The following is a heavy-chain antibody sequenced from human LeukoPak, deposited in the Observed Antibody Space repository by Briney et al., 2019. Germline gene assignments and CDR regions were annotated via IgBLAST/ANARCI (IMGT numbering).Heavy chain of an antibody. Sequence: PGGSLRLSCAASGFTFSSYGMHWVRQAPGKGLEWVAFIRYDGSNKYYADSVKGRFTISRDNSKNTLYLQMNSLRAEDTAVYYCAKDGGELVPAATNFDYWGQGTLVTVSS. J-gene: IGHJ4*02. V-gene: IGHV3-30*02. CDR3: AKDGGELVPAATNFDY. D-gene: IGHD2-2*01. CDR1: GFTFSSYG. CDR2: IRYDGSNK.